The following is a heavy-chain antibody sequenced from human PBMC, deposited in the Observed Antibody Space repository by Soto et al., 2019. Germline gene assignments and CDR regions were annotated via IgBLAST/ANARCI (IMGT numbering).Heavy chain of an antibody. CDR2: IHNSGTS. V-gene: IGHV4-30-4*01. CDR3: VREERIAAPQLDY. Sequence: PSVTLSLTCTVSRGSIKSSDYHWRWTRHSPAKGLEWIGYIHNSGTSFYNPSLRGRVTVTLDTSRSQFSLTLASVTAAYTAVYYCVREERIAAPQLDYWGQGIPVTVSS. CDR1: RGSIKSSDYH. D-gene: IGHD6-6*01. J-gene: IGHJ4*02.